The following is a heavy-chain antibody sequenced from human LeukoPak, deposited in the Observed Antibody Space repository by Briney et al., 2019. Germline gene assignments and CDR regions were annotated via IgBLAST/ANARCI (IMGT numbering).Heavy chain of an antibody. V-gene: IGHV1-18*01. CDR3: ARDTRGYCSGGSCYTFPAFDY. CDR2: ISAYNGNT. D-gene: IGHD2-15*01. J-gene: IGHJ4*02. CDR1: GYSFTNYG. Sequence: ASVKVSCKASGYSFTNYGISWVRQAPGQGLEWMGWISAYNGNTNYAQKLQGRVTMTTDTSTSTANMELRSLRSDDTAVYYCARDTRGYCSGGSCYTFPAFDYWGQGTLVTVSS.